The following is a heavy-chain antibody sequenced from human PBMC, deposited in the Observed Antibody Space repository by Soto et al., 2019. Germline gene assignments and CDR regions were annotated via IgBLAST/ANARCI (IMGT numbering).Heavy chain of an antibody. CDR1: GGSISSCGYS. CDR2: IYHSGST. V-gene: IGHV4-30-2*01. D-gene: IGHD3-10*01. J-gene: IGHJ5*02. CDR3: AREGDPPGGFDP. Sequence: SETLALSCAVSGGSISSCGYSWSWIRQPPGQGLEWIGYIYHSGSTYYNPSLKSRVTISVDRSKNQFSLKLSSVTAADTAVYYGAREGDPPGGFDPWGQGPMVTV.